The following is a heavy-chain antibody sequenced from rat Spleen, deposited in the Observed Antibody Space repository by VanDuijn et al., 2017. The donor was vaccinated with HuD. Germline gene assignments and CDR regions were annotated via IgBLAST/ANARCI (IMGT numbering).Heavy chain of an antibody. J-gene: IGHJ1*01. CDR3: AKDSAAIPWYFDF. D-gene: IGHD1-2*01. Sequence: EVHLVESGGGLVQPGRSMKLSCAASGFSFSSFAMAWVRQAPTKGLEWVASISYDGGNSYYRDSVKGRFTISRDNARSSLYLQMDSLRSEDTSTYYCAKDSAAIPWYFDFWGPGTMVTVSS. V-gene: IGHV5-20*01. CDR1: GFSFSSFA. CDR2: ISYDGGNS.